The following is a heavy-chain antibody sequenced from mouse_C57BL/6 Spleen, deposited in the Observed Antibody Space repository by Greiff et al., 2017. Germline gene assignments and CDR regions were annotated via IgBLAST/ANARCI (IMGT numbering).Heavy chain of an antibody. V-gene: IGHV2-2*01. CDR3: ARKPYSNYWSFDV. Sequence: VQLKESGPGLVQPSQSLSITCTVSGFSLTSYGVHWVRQSPGKGLEWLGVIWIGGSTDYNAAFISRLSLSKDNSKSQVFFKMDSLQDDDTAIYYCARKPYSNYWSFDVWGTGTTVTVSS. CDR2: IWIGGST. J-gene: IGHJ1*03. CDR1: GFSLTSYG. D-gene: IGHD2-5*01.